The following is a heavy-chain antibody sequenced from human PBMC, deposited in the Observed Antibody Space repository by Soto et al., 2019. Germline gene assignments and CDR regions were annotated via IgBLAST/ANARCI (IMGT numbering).Heavy chain of an antibody. Sequence: QVQLVQSGAEVKKPGSSVKVSCKSSGDTFSSYAISWVRQAPGQGLEWMGGIIPMLGTPSYAQKFQDRVTITADKFTSTAYMELSGLRSEATAVYYCAKEKSRYDRSGYYRPDYWGQGTLVTVSS. D-gene: IGHD3-22*01. CDR1: GDTFSSYA. CDR2: IIPMLGTP. CDR3: AKEKSRYDRSGYYRPDY. V-gene: IGHV1-69*06. J-gene: IGHJ4*02.